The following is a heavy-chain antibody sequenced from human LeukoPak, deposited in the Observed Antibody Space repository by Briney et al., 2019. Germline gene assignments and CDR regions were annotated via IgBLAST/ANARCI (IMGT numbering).Heavy chain of an antibody. CDR2: IRYDGINK. Sequence: GGSLRLSCAASGFTFRTYSMNWVRQAPGKGLEWVAFIRYDGINKYYADSVKGRFTISRDNSKNTLYLQMNSLRAEDTAVYYCASAIQGNWGQGTLVTVSS. CDR1: GFTFRTYS. J-gene: IGHJ4*02. V-gene: IGHV3-30*02. CDR3: ASAIQGN.